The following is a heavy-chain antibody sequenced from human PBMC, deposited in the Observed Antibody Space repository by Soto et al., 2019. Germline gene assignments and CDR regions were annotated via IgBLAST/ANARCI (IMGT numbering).Heavy chain of an antibody. CDR2: ITYNGGST. Sequence: GGSLRLSCSASGFTFSNYAMSWVRQAPGKGLEWVSSITYNGGSTHHADSVKGRFSMSRDNSRNTLYLQMYSLRAEDTAVYYCAKGRSSFWSRALYYYYGIDVRAQRTTVTGSS. J-gene: IGHJ6*02. CDR1: GFTFSNYA. D-gene: IGHD6-13*01. CDR3: AKGRSSFWSRALYYYYGIDV. V-gene: IGHV3-23*01.